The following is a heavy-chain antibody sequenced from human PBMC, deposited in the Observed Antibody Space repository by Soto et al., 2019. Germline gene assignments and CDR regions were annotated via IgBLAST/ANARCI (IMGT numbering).Heavy chain of an antibody. D-gene: IGHD3-3*01. CDR2: INHTGGT. CDR1: VGCGNGYY. J-gene: IGHJ5*02. V-gene: IGHV4-34*01. Sequence: SATXSLTGAFYVGCGNGYYLNLIRQPPGKGLEWIGEINHTGGTHYKPSLKSRVTMSVDTSKNQFSLRLSSVTAADTAIYYCATSITVFGLLIHHLEPWGQRTQVTVYS. CDR3: ATSITVFGLLIHHLEP.